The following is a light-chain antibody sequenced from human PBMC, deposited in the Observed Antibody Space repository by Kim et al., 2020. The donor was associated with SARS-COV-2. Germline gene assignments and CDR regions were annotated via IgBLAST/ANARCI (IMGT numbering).Light chain of an antibody. CDR1: QTISTY. Sequence: ASVGDRVTITCRASQTISTYLNWYQHQPGKAPKLLIYSASNLPSGVPSRFTGSGSGTDFTLTLISLQPEDFATYYCQQTYNSPQTFGQGTKVDIK. V-gene: IGKV1-39*01. CDR2: SAS. CDR3: QQTYNSPQT. J-gene: IGKJ1*01.